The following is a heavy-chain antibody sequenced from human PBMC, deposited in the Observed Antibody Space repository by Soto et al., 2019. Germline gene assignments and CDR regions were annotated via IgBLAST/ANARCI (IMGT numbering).Heavy chain of an antibody. V-gene: IGHV1-69*01. J-gene: IGHJ6*02. CDR1: GGTFSSYA. Sequence: QVQLVQSGAEVKKPGSSVKVSCNASGGTFSSYAISWVRQAPGQGLEWMGGIIPIFGTANYAQKFQGRVTITADESTSTAYMELSSLISEDTAVYYCARAIVVVVAAIPYYYGMDVWGQGTTVTVSS. CDR3: ARAIVVVVAAIPYYYGMDV. CDR2: IIPIFGTA. D-gene: IGHD2-15*01.